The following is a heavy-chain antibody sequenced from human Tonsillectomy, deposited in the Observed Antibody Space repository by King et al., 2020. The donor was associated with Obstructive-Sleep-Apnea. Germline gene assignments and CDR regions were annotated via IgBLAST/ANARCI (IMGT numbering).Heavy chain of an antibody. D-gene: IGHD2-15*01. CDR1: GGSISSGGYS. V-gene: IGHV4-30-2*01. CDR3: ARELLYCSGGSCYVEDDY. CDR2: IYHSGST. Sequence: QLQESGSGLVKPSQTLSLTCAVSGGSISSGGYSWSWIRQPPGKGLEWIGYIYHSGSTYYNPSLKSRVTISVDRSKNQFSLKLSSVTAADTAVYYCARELLYCSGGSCYVEDDYWGQGTLVTVSS. J-gene: IGHJ4*02.